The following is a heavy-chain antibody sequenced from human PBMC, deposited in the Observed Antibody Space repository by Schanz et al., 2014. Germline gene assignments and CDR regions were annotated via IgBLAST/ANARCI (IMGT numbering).Heavy chain of an antibody. CDR2: ILGLASTT. D-gene: IGHD6-19*01. J-gene: IGHJ5*02. Sequence: EVQLLESGGGLVQPGGSLRLSCAASGFTFSTSAMSWVRQVPGKGLEWVSAILGLASTTYYADSVKGRFTISRDNSKNLLYLQMNSLRAEDTAVYYCTRDVRLARRGNWFDPWGQGTLVTVAS. CDR1: GFTFSTSA. V-gene: IGHV3-23*01. CDR3: TRDVRLARRGNWFDP.